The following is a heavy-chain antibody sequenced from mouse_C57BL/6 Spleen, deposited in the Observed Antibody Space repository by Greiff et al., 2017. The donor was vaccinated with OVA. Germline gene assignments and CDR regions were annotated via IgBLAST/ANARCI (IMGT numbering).Heavy chain of an antibody. CDR1: GYAFSSSW. Sequence: QVQLKQSGPELVKPGASVKISCKASGYAFSSSWMNWVKQRPGKGLEWIGRIYPGDGDTNYNGKFKGKATLTADKSSSTAYMQLSSLTSEDSAVYFCARSRGKRGDYYAMDYWGQGTSVTVSS. CDR3: ARSRGKRGDYYAMDY. CDR2: IYPGDGDT. J-gene: IGHJ4*01. V-gene: IGHV1-82*01. D-gene: IGHD2-1*01.